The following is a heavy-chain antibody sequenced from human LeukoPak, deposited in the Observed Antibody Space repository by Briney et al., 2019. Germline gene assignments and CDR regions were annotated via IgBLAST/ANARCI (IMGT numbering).Heavy chain of an antibody. V-gene: IGHV6-1*01. CDR1: GGSVSSKSAA. CDR2: TYYRSKWSN. Sequence: SQTLSLTCAISGGSVSSKSAAWNWIRQSPSRGLEWLGRTYYRSKWSNDYAVSVKSRITINPDTSKNQFSLQLNSVTPDDTGVYYCARLVGGSPDSWGQGTLVTVSS. J-gene: IGHJ4*02. D-gene: IGHD2-15*01. CDR3: ARLVGGSPDS.